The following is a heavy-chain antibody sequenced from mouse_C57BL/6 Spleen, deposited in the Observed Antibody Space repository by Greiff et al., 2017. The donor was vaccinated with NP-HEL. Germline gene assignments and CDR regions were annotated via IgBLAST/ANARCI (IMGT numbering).Heavy chain of an antibody. D-gene: IGHD2-4*01. J-gene: IGHJ3*01. V-gene: IGHV1-55*01. CDR2: IYPGSGST. CDR1: GYTFTSYW. Sequence: VQLQQPGAELVKPGASVKLSCKASGYTFTSYWMHWVKQRPGRGLEWIGDIYPGSGSTNYNEKFKSKATLTVDTSSSTAYMQLSSLTSEDSAVYYCARFDYDVAWFAYWGQGTLVTVSA. CDR3: ARFDYDVAWFAY.